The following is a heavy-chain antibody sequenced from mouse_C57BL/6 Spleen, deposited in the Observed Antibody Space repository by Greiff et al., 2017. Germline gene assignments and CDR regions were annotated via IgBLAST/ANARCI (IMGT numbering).Heavy chain of an antibody. Sequence: EVLLVESGGGLVKPGGSLKLSCAASGFTFSSYTMSWVRQTPEKRLEWVATISGGGGNTYYPDSVKGRFTISRDNAKNTLYLQMSSLRSEDTALYYCARCYYGSSYYFDYWGQGTTLTVSS. D-gene: IGHD1-1*01. J-gene: IGHJ2*01. CDR1: GFTFSSYT. V-gene: IGHV5-9*01. CDR3: ARCYYGSSYYFDY. CDR2: ISGGGGNT.